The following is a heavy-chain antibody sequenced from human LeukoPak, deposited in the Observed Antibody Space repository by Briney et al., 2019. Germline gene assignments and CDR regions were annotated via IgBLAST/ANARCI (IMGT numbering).Heavy chain of an antibody. V-gene: IGHV4-59*01. Sequence: SETLSLTCTVSGGSISSYYWSWIRQPPGKGLEWIGYIYYSGSTNYNPSLQSSVTISVDTSKNQFSLKLGSVTAADTAVYYCARETYYYDSSGYYERSHAFDIWGQGTMVTVSS. D-gene: IGHD3-22*01. CDR1: GGSISSYY. CDR3: ARETYYYDSSGYYERSHAFDI. J-gene: IGHJ3*02. CDR2: IYYSGST.